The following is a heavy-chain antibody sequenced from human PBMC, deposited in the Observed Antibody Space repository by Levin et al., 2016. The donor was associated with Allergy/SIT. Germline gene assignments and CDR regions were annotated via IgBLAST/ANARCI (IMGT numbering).Heavy chain of an antibody. Sequence: SETLSLTCTVSGGSISSYYWSWIRQPPGKGLEWIGYIYYSGSTNYNPSLKSRVTISVDTSKNQFSLKLSSVTAADTAVYYCARVKHIAAAAINYYYGMDVWGQGTTVTVSS. CDR2: IYYSGST. J-gene: IGHJ6*02. CDR3: ARVKHIAAAAINYYYGMDV. V-gene: IGHV4-59*01. CDR1: GGSISSYY. D-gene: IGHD6-13*01.